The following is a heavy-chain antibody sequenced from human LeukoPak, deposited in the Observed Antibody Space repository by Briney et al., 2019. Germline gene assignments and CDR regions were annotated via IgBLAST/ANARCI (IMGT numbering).Heavy chain of an antibody. Sequence: PGRSLRLSCAASGFTFSSYGMHWVRQAPGKGLEWVAVISYDGSNKYYADSVKGRFTISRDNSKNTLYLQMNSLRAEDTAVYYCARGEQWLAFYYYYGMDVWGQGTTVTVSS. CDR3: ARGEQWLAFYYYYGMDV. CDR1: GFTFSSYG. D-gene: IGHD6-19*01. J-gene: IGHJ6*02. CDR2: ISYDGSNK. V-gene: IGHV3-30*19.